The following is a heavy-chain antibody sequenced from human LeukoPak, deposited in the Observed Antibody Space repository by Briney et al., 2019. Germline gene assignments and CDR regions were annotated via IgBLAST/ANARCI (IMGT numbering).Heavy chain of an antibody. CDR2: ISGSGGST. CDR3: AAGNDDGSGYYYFAY. V-gene: IGHV3-23*01. CDR1: GFTFSSYA. D-gene: IGHD3-22*01. J-gene: IGHJ4*02. Sequence: GGSLRLSCAASGFTFSSYAMSWVRQAPGKGLEWVSAISGSGGSTYYADSVKGRFTISRDNSKNTLYLQMNSLRAEDTAVYYCAAGNDDGSGYYYFAYWGQGTLVTVSS.